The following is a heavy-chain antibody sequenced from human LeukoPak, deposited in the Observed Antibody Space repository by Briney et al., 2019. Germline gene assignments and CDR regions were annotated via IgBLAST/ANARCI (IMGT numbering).Heavy chain of an antibody. CDR1: GFTFSNAW. J-gene: IGHJ4*02. CDR2: IKSNTDGGTT. CDR3: TTGNTLVRGAPTH. V-gene: IGHV3-15*05. D-gene: IGHD3-10*01. Sequence: GGSLRLSCAASGFTFSNAWMSWVRQAPGKGLEWVGRIKSNTDGGTTDYAAPVKGRFTISRDDSKNTVYLEMNSLKTEDTAVYYCTTGNTLVRGAPTHWGQGTLVTVSS.